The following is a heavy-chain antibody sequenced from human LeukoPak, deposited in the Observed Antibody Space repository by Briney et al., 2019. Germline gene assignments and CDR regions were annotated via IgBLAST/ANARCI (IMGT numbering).Heavy chain of an antibody. D-gene: IGHD4-17*01. V-gene: IGHV3-21*01. J-gene: IGHJ4*02. CDR3: AREGYYGDYIDY. CDR1: GFTFCSYS. Sequence: GGSLRLSCAASGFTFCSYSMNWVRQAPGKGLEWVSSISSSRYIYYSDSVKGRFTTSRHNAKNSLYLQMNSLRAEDTAVYYCAREGYYGDYIDYWGQGTLVTVSS. CDR2: ISSSRYI.